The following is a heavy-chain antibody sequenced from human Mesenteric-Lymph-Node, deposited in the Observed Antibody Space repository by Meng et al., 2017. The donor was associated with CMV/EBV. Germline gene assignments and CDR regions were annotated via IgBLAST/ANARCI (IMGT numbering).Heavy chain of an antibody. V-gene: IGHV4-59*01. J-gene: IGHJ2*01. CDR1: GGSISSYY. Sequence: SETLSLTCAVSGGSISSYYWSWIRQSPGKGLEWIGYIYNSGSSNYNPSLKSRVTISVDTSKNQFSLKLSSVTAADTAVYYCARDHWYFDLWGRGTLVTVSS. CDR3: ARDHWYFDL. CDR2: IYNSGSS.